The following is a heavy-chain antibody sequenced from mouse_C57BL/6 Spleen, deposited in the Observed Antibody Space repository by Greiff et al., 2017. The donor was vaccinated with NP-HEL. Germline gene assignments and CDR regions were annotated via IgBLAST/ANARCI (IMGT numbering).Heavy chain of an antibody. CDR1: GYTFTSYW. J-gene: IGHJ2*01. D-gene: IGHD1-1*01. V-gene: IGHV1-52*01. CDR2: IDPSDCET. CDR3: ASEGEITTVLDY. Sequence: QVQLQQPGAELVRPGSSVKLSCKASGYTFTSYWMHLVKQRPIQGLECIGNIDPSDCETHYNQKFKDKATLTVDKSSRTAYMQLSSRTYEDSAVYYCASEGEITTVLDYWGQGTTLTVSS.